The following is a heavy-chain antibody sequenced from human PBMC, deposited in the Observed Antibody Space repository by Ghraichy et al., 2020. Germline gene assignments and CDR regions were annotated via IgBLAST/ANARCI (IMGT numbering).Heavy chain of an antibody. Sequence: GGSLRLSCAASGFTFTSYGMHWVRQAPGKGLEWVALINYDGSNKYYADSVKGRFTISRDNSKSTLYLQMNSLRAEDTAVYYCATTYYYGSGRYHPWYYYGMDVWGQGTTVTVSS. CDR1: GFTFTSYG. CDR2: INYDGSNK. CDR3: ATTYYYGSGRYHPWYYYGMDV. D-gene: IGHD3-10*01. V-gene: IGHV3-30*02. J-gene: IGHJ6*02.